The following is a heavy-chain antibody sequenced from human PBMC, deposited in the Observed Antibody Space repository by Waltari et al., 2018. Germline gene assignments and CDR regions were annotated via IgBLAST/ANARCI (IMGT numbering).Heavy chain of an antibody. CDR2: INHSGST. V-gene: IGHV4-34*01. J-gene: IGHJ6*02. D-gene: IGHD3-10*01. CDR1: GGSFSGYY. Sequence: QVQLQQWGAGLLKPSETLSLTCAVYGGSFSGYYWSWSRQPPGTGLEWIGEINHSGSTNYNPSLKSRVTISVDTSKNPFSLKLSSVTAADTAGYYCARRSAILWFGEQHVEGMDVWGQGTTVTVSS. CDR3: ARRSAILWFGEQHVEGMDV.